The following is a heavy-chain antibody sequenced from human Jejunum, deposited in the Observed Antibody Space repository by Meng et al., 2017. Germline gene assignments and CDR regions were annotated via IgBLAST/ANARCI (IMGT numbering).Heavy chain of an antibody. CDR2: IKEDGSEI. Sequence: GESLKISCAASGFTFSTYWMSWVRQAPGKGLEWVANIKEDGSEIYYVDSVKGRFTISRDNAKSSLYLQMNSLRVEDTAVYYCARVMYSSSWSEYDFWGQGTLVTVSS. J-gene: IGHJ4*02. CDR3: ARVMYSSSWSEYDF. D-gene: IGHD2-2*01. V-gene: IGHV3-7*01. CDR1: GFTFSTYW.